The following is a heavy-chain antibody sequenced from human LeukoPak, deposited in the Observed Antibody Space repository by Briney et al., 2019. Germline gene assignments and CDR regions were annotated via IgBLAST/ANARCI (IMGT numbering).Heavy chain of an antibody. CDR1: GFTVSSNY. J-gene: IGHJ6*02. D-gene: IGHD3-10*01. CDR3: ASLYYHAMDV. Sequence: PGGSLRLSCAASGFTVSSNYMSWVRQAPGKGLEWVSVIYSGGSTYYADSVKGRFTISRDNSKNTLYLQVNSLRAEDTAVYYCASLYYHAMDVWGQGTTVTVSS. V-gene: IGHV3-66*01. CDR2: IYSGGST.